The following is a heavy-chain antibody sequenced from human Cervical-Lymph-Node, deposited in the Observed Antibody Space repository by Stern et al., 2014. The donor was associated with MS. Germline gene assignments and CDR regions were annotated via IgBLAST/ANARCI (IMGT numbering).Heavy chain of an antibody. CDR1: GGPFSSYD. CDR2: IIPNFGIA. CDR3: ARDPLELRQLYYYGMDV. J-gene: IGHJ6*02. V-gene: IGHV1-69*17. Sequence: QVQLEQSGAEVKKPGSSVKVSCKASGGPFSSYDISWVRQAPGQGLERMGGIIPNFGIANHAQKFQGRITLNGGKSTSTAYMELSSLRSEDTAVYYCARDPLELRQLYYYGMDVWGQGTTVTVSS. D-gene: IGHD1-7*01.